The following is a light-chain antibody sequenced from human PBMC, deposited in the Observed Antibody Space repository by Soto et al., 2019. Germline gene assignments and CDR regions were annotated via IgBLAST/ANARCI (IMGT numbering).Light chain of an antibody. J-gene: IGKJ5*01. Sequence: EIVMTQSPATLSVSPGERATLSCRASQSVSSTYLAWYQQKPGQAPRLLIYEASSRATGIPERFSGSGSGTDFTLTINRLEPEDFAVYYCQQYGSSPITFGQGTRLEIK. CDR3: QQYGSSPIT. CDR1: QSVSSTY. V-gene: IGKV3-20*01. CDR2: EAS.